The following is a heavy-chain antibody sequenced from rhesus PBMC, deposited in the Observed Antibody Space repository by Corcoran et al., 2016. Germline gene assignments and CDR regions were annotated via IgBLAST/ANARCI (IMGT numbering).Heavy chain of an antibody. V-gene: IGHV4-147*01. CDR2: IYGGLGGN. J-gene: IGHJ4*01. Sequence: QVQLQESGPGLVKPSETLSLTCAVSGGSINSNYWSWIRQSPGKGLELIGYIYGGLGGNSYTPSLKSRVPSSTDPSKNQCSLKLSSVTAADTAVYYCARYRYYGSGDFDYWGQGVLVTVSS. CDR1: GGSINSNY. CDR3: ARYRYYGSGDFDY. D-gene: IGHD3-28*01.